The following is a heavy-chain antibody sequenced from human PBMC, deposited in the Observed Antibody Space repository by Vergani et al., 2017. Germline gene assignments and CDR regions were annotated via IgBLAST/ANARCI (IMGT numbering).Heavy chain of an antibody. Sequence: EVQLLESGGGLVQPGGSLRLSCAASGFTFSSYSMNWVRQAPGKGLEWVSYISSSSSTIYYADSVKGRFAISRDNSRNTLYLQMNSLRVEDTAVYYCGRGSDNYNWGQGALVTV. CDR2: ISSSSSTI. V-gene: IGHV3-48*01. J-gene: IGHJ4*02. CDR3: GRGSDNYN. CDR1: GFTFSSYS. D-gene: IGHD1-1*01.